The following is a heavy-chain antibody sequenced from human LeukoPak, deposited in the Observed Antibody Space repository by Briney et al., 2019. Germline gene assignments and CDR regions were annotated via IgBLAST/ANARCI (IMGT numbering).Heavy chain of an antibody. Sequence: GGSLRLSCVASGFTFSNYWMLWVRHAPGKGPEWVANIKVDGSEIYYVDSVKGRFTISRDNAKNSLYLQMNSLRAEDTAVYYCTRDRQGPRLYEMDIWGQGTTVTVSS. V-gene: IGHV3-7*01. D-gene: IGHD2-8*01. CDR1: GFTFSNYW. CDR2: IKVDGSEI. CDR3: TRDRQGPRLYEMDI. J-gene: IGHJ6*02.